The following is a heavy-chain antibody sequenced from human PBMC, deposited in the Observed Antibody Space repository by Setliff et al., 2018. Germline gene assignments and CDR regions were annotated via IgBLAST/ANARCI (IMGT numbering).Heavy chain of an antibody. CDR2: INSDGSST. CDR3: ARSTETFSGEDFYFFYYMDV. Sequence: GGSLRLSCAASGFTFSSYWMHWVRQAPGKGLVWVSRINSDGSSTSYADSVRGRFTISRDSSRNTVDLQMSSLRPEDTALYYCARSTETFSGEDFYFFYYMDVWGKGTTVTVSS. J-gene: IGHJ6*03. CDR1: GFTFSSYW. V-gene: IGHV3-74*01. D-gene: IGHD4-4*01.